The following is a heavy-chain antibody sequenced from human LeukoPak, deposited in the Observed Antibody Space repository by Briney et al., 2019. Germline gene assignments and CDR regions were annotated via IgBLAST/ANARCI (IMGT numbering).Heavy chain of an antibody. Sequence: SETLSLTCTVSGGSISSYYWSWIRQPPGKELEWIGYVFYSGSTNYNPSLKSRVTISVDTSKNQFSLKLSSVTAADTAVYYCARRKGSSWTFDYWGQGTLVTVSS. J-gene: IGHJ4*02. V-gene: IGHV4-59*01. CDR2: VFYSGST. CDR1: GGSISSYY. CDR3: ARRKGSSWTFDY. D-gene: IGHD6-13*01.